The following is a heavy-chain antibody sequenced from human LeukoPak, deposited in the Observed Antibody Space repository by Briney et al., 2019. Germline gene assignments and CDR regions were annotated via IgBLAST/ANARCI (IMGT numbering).Heavy chain of an antibody. CDR2: ITMNSVR. J-gene: IGHJ4*02. Sequence: GGSLRLSCSASGFSLSDYGMSWVRQAPGKGLEWVSYITMNSVRFYADSVKGRFTISRDNDKNSVYLQMNSLRAEDTAVYYCARDLPYYDFWRAYYFDYWGQGTLVTVSS. CDR1: GFSLSDYG. V-gene: IGHV3-69-1*01. D-gene: IGHD3-3*01. CDR3: ARDLPYYDFWRAYYFDY.